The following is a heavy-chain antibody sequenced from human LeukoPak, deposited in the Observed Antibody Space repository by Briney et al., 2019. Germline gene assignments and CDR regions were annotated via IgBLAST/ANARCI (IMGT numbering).Heavy chain of an antibody. J-gene: IGHJ1*01. V-gene: IGHV4-59*08. CDR1: GGSISSYY. CDR3: ARGVSYYDSSGYYNEYFQH. D-gene: IGHD3-22*01. CDR2: IYYSGST. Sequence: PSEPLSLPCTVSGGSISSYYWSWIRQPPGKGLEWIGYIYYSGSTNYNPSLKSRVTISVDTSKNQFSLKLSSVTAADTAVYYCARGVSYYDSSGYYNEYFQHWGQGTLVTVSS.